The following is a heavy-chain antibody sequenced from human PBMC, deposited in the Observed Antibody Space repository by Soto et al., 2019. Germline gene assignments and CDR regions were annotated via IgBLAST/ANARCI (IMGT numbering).Heavy chain of an antibody. D-gene: IGHD3-22*01. V-gene: IGHV3-21*01. CDR3: ARELRTYYYDSSGSFPDY. CDR1: GFTFSSYS. CDR2: ISSSSSYI. Sequence: GGSLRLSCAASGFTFSSYSMNWVRQAPGKGLEWVSSISSSSSYIYYADSVKGRFTISRDNAKNSLYLQMNSLRAEDTAVYYCARELRTYYYDSSGSFPDYWGQGTLVTVSS. J-gene: IGHJ4*02.